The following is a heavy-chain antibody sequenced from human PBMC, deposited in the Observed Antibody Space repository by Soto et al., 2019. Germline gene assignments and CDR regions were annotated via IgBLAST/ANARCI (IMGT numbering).Heavy chain of an antibody. J-gene: IGHJ4*02. Sequence: HPGGSLRLSCAASAFTFKNHCIHWVRQVPLKVPLLFSLINIYLSSTSYADSVKGLFTISRYNAKNTVYLQMNILRSEDTAVYYWARVITLGYWGQGTMVTVSS. CDR1: AFTFKNHC. CDR3: ARVITLGY. D-gene: IGHD3-16*01. V-gene: IGHV3-74*01. CDR2: INIYLSST.